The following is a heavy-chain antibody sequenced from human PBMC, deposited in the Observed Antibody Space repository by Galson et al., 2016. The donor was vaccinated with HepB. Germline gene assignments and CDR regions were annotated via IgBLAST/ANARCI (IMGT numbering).Heavy chain of an antibody. CDR1: GFAFGTYW. J-gene: IGHJ3*02. CDR3: ARDPRDSLDAYDI. V-gene: IGHV3-7*01. Sequence: SLRLSCAASGFAFGTYWMTWVRQAPGKGLQWVASIKEDGSESYYVDSVEGRFTVSRDNAKGSLYLQMNSLTAEDTAVYYCARDPRDSLDAYDIWGQGTMVTVSS. D-gene: IGHD2-15*01. CDR2: IKEDGSES.